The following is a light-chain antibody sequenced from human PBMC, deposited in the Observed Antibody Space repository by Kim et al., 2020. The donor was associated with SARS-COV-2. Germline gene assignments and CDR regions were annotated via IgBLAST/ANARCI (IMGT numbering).Light chain of an antibody. Sequence: GDRVTITCRASQTISSWLAWYQQKPGIAPKVLIYDASNLESGVPSRFSGSGSATEFTLTISSLQPDDFATYYCQHYNSYSWTFGQGTKVEI. CDR1: QTISSW. V-gene: IGKV1-5*01. J-gene: IGKJ1*01. CDR3: QHYNSYSWT. CDR2: DAS.